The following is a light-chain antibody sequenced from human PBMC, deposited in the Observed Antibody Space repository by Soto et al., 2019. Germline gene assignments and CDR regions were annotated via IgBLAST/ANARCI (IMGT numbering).Light chain of an antibody. CDR2: EVS. CDR1: SSDVGGYNY. J-gene: IGLJ1*01. Sequence: QSALTQPPSASGSPGQSVAISCTGTSSDVGGYNYVSWYQQHPGKAPKLMIYEVSNRPSGVSHRFSGSKSSNTAALTISGRQAEDEADYYCSSYTSSSTRVFGTGTKLTVL. CDR3: SSYTSSSTRV. V-gene: IGLV2-14*01.